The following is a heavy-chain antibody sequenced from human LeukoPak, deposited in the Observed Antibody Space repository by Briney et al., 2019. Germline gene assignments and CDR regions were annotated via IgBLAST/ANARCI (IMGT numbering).Heavy chain of an antibody. CDR2: INPNSGGT. J-gene: IGHJ4*02. Sequence: ASVKVSCKASGYTFTGYYMHWVRQAPGQGLEWMGWINPNSGGTNYEQKFQGRVTITSDTSISTDYMELSRMRSDDTAVYYCARGLYGSGSFDYWGQGTLVTVSS. CDR1: GYTFTGYY. CDR3: ARGLYGSGSFDY. D-gene: IGHD3-10*01. V-gene: IGHV1-2*02.